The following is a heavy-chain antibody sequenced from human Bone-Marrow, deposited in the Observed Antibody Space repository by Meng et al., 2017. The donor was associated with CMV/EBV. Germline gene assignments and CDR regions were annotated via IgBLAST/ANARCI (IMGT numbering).Heavy chain of an antibody. CDR2: IFGGDAT. D-gene: IGHD3-10*01. CDR1: GFTFSSYA. Sequence: GGSLRLSCAASGFTFSSYAMSWVRQAPGKGLEWVAVIFGGDATSYAPSVKGRFTISRDDSKNTVYLHMSGLKAEDTAVYYCARSGVISWGMGVWGQGTTVTFFS. V-gene: IGHV3-23*03. CDR3: ARSGVISWGMGV. J-gene: IGHJ6*01.